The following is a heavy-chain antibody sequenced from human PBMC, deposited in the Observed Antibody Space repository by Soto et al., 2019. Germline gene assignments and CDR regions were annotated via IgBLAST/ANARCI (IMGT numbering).Heavy chain of an antibody. CDR1: GFTFSNFE. CDR3: ALYGSSSHGHDYYGMDV. J-gene: IGHJ6*02. CDR2: ISGSSNYI. V-gene: IGHV3-21*04. Sequence: GGSLRLSCVASGFTFSNFEMHWMRQVPGKGLEWVSSISGSSNYIYYADSVKGRYTITRDNARESMNLEINSLRAEDTAVDYCALYGSSSHGHDYYGMDVWGQGTTVTVSS. D-gene: IGHD6-6*01.